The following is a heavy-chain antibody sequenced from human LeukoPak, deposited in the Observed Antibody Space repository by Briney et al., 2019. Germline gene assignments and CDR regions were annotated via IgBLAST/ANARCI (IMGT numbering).Heavy chain of an antibody. CDR2: INHSGST. CDR1: GGSFSGYY. J-gene: IGHJ5*02. V-gene: IGHV4-34*01. D-gene: IGHD3-10*01. Sequence: SETLSLTCAVYGGSFSGYYWSWIRQPPGKGLEWIGEINHSGSTNYNPSLKSRVTISVDMSKNQFSLKLSSVTAADTAVYYCASRSSGSYYNDWFDPWGQGTLVTVSS. CDR3: ASRSSGSYYNDWFDP.